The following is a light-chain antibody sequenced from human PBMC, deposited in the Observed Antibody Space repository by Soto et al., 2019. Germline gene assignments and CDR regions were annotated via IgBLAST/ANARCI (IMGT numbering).Light chain of an antibody. Sequence: VLTQSPDSLSLSPGERATLSCRASQYISTKLAWYQQKPGQAPRLLFSGAFNRATDTPDRFSGSGSGTDFTLIISGVEAEDFAMYYCQQYGHSPWTFGQGTRVDFK. CDR2: GAF. V-gene: IGKV3-20*01. CDR3: QQYGHSPWT. CDR1: QYISTK. J-gene: IGKJ1*01.